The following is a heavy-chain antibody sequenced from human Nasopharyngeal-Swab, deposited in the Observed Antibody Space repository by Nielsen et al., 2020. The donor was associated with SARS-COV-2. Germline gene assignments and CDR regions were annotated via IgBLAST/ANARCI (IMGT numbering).Heavy chain of an antibody. CDR1: GGSISSSNW. CDR3: ARDQVYCSGGSCYPYNWFDP. CDR2: IYHSGST. V-gene: IGHV4-4*02. J-gene: IGHJ5*02. Sequence: SETLSLTCAVSGGSISSSNWWSWVRQPPGKGLEWIGEIYHSGSTNYNPSLKSRVTISVDKSKNQFSLKLSSVTAADTAVYYCARDQVYCSGGSCYPYNWFDPWGQGTLVTVSS. D-gene: IGHD2-15*01.